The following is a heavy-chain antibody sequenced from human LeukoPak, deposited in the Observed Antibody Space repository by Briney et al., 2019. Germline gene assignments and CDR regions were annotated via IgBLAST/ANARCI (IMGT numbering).Heavy chain of an antibody. CDR1: GFTVSSNY. V-gene: IGHV3-53*01. CDR3: ARDRFYSYGPSPFDY. CDR2: IYSGGST. Sequence: GGSLRLSCAASGFTVSSNYMSWVRQAPGKGLEWVSVIYSGGSTYYADSVKGRFTISRDNSKNTLYLQMNSLRAEDTAVYYCARDRFYSYGPSPFDYWGQGTLVTVSS. D-gene: IGHD5-18*01. J-gene: IGHJ4*02.